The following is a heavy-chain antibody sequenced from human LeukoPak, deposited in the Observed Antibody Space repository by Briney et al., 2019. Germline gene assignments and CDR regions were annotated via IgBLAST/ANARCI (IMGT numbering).Heavy chain of an antibody. CDR2: IYTSGST. D-gene: IGHD5-18*01. CDR1: GGSISSGSYY. V-gene: IGHV4-61*02. Sequence: PSQTLSLTCTGSGGSISSGSYYWSWIRQPAGKGLEWIGRIYTSGSTNYNPSLKRRVTISVDASKNQFSLKLSSVTAADTAVYYCGGSAWIQLWLGAFDIWGQGTMVTVSS. J-gene: IGHJ3*02. CDR3: GGSAWIQLWLGAFDI.